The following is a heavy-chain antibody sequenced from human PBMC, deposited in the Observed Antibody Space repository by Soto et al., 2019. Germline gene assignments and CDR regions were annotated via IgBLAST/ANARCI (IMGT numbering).Heavy chain of an antibody. CDR1: GFTFSSYA. CDR2: ISGSGGST. D-gene: IGHD2-2*01. J-gene: IGHJ6*02. Sequence: GGSLRLSCAASGFTFSSYAMSWVRQAPGKGLEWISAISGSGGSTYYADSVKGRFTISRDNSKNTLYLQMNSLRAEDTAVYYCAKWAHQYYYYYGMDVWGQGTTVTVSS. CDR3: AKWAHQYYYYYGMDV. V-gene: IGHV3-23*01.